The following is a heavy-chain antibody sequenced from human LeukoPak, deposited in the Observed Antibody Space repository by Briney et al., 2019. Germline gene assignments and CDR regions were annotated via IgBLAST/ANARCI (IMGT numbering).Heavy chain of an antibody. V-gene: IGHV3-30*18. CDR3: AKEYSSGWYIQGAFDI. CDR1: GFTFSSYG. Sequence: GGSLRLSCAASGFTFSSYGTHWVRQAPGKGLEWVAVISYDGSNKYYADPVKGRFTISRDNSKNTLYLQMNSLRAEDTAVYYCAKEYSSGWYIQGAFDIWGQGTMVTVSS. CDR2: ISYDGSNK. J-gene: IGHJ3*02. D-gene: IGHD6-19*01.